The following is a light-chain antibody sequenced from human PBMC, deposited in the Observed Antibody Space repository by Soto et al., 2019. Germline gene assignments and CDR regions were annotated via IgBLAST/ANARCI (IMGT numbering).Light chain of an antibody. CDR2: EVT. V-gene: IGLV2-14*01. J-gene: IGLJ1*01. CDR3: SSYTGSSTLYV. CDR1: SSDVGAYNY. Sequence: QSALTQPASVSGSPGQSIAISCTGTSSDVGAYNYVSWYQQYPGKAPRLMITEVTSRPSGISNRFSGSKSGNSASLTISGLQAEDEAEYYCSSYTGSSTLYVFGTGTKSPS.